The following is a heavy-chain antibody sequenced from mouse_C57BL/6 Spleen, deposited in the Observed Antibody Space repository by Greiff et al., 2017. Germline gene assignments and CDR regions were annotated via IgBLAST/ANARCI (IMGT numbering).Heavy chain of an antibody. CDR2: IRCKSSNYAT. V-gene: IGHV10-3*01. CDR1: GFTFNTYA. Sequence: EVQLVESGGGLVQPKGSLKLSCAASGFTFNTYAMHWVRQAPGKGLEWVARIRCKSSNYATYYADSVKDRFTISRDDSQSMLYLQMNNLKTEDTAMYYSVRYDGYYMDYWGQGTSVTVSS. CDR3: VRYDGYYMDY. J-gene: IGHJ4*01. D-gene: IGHD2-3*01.